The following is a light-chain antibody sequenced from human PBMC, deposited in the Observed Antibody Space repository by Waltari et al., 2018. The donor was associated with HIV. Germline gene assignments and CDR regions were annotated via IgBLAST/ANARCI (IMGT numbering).Light chain of an antibody. V-gene: IGKV3-15*01. CDR1: QSVGGN. CDR2: GAT. Sequence: EIVMTQSPDTLSVSPGDRATLSCRASQSVGGNLAWYQARPGQTPSLLIYGATSRTTGFPARFSGRGSGTEFTLTISGLQSEDFAIYYCQQYNELPQTFGQGTRV. CDR3: QQYNELPQT. J-gene: IGKJ1*01.